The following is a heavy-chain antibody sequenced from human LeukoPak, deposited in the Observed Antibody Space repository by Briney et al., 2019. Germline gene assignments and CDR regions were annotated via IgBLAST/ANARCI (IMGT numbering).Heavy chain of an antibody. V-gene: IGHV3-7*01. CDR1: GFTFSSYW. D-gene: IGHD3-10*01. J-gene: IGHJ5*02. CDR2: IKKDGSEK. CDR3: ARGRVITMVRKTLPRFDP. Sequence: TGGSLRLSCAASGFTFSSYWMSWVRQAPGKGLEWVANIKKDGSEKYYVDSVKGRFTISRDNAKNSLYLQMNSLRAEDTAVYYCARGRVITMVRKTLPRFDPWGQGTLVTVSS.